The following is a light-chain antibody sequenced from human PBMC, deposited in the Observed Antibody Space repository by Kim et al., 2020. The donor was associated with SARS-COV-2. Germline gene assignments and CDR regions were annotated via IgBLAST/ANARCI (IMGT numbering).Light chain of an antibody. CDR3: RQYGPSPFP. CDR2: GPS. J-gene: IGKJ3*01. Sequence: EIVLTQSPDTLSLSPGERATLSCRASQSVSNSFLAWYQQKPGQAPRLLIYGPSSRATGIPDRFSGSGSGTDFTLTISRLEPEVFALYYCRQYGPSPFPFGPGTRVDI. V-gene: IGKV3-20*01. CDR1: QSVSNSF.